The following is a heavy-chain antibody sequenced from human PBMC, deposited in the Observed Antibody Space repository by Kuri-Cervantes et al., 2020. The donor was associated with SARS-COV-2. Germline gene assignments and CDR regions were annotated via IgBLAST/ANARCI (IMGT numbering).Heavy chain of an antibody. V-gene: IGHV3-73*01. Sequence: GESLKISCAASGFTFSSYWMSWVRQASGKGLEWVGRVRGKANNYATAYAASVKGRFTISRDDSKNMAYLQMNSLKTEDTAVYYCTTLIDYWDQGALVTVSS. J-gene: IGHJ4*02. CDR3: TTLIDY. CDR2: VRGKANNYAT. CDR1: GFTFSSYW.